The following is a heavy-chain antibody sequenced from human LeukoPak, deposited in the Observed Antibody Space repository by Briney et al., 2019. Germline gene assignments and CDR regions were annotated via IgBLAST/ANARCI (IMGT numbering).Heavy chain of an antibody. CDR2: INPNSGGA. CDR3: ARVLIRRHYETSGYYYEDP. D-gene: IGHD3-22*01. J-gene: IGHJ5*02. CDR1: GYTFTSYG. V-gene: IGHV1-2*02. Sequence: ASVKVSCKASGYTFTSYGISWVRQAPGQGLEWMGRINPNSGGANYAQKFQGRVTMTRDTSISTAYLELSRLTSDDTAVYYCARVLIRRHYETSGYYYEDPWGQGTLVTVSS.